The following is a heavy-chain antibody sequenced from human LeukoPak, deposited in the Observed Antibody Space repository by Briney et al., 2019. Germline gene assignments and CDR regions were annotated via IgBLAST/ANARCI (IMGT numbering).Heavy chain of an antibody. J-gene: IGHJ4*02. Sequence: ASVKVSCKASGYIFTSYVLHWVRQAPGQGLEWMGWINTNTGNPTYAQGFTGRFVFSLDTSVGTAYLQINSLKADDTAIYYCARGDYETHGYQTRWGQGTLVTVSS. CDR3: ARGDYETHGYQTR. CDR2: INTNTGNP. V-gene: IGHV7-4-1*02. CDR1: GYIFTSYV. D-gene: IGHD3-22*01.